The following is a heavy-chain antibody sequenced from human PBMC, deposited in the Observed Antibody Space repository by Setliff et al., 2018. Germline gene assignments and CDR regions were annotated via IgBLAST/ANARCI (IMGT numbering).Heavy chain of an antibody. V-gene: IGHV4-4*08. J-gene: IGHJ5*02. CDR3: SRGPSKVQFDT. CDR2: ISPSGST. D-gene: IGHD4-4*01. CDR1: GGPTIGYY. Sequence: LSLTCAVSGGPTIGYYWTWIRQPAGKALEWIGHISPSGSTTYNPSLQSRVTIAADTSTNQLSLKLSSVTAADTAVYYCSRGPSKVQFDTWGRGIPVTVSS.